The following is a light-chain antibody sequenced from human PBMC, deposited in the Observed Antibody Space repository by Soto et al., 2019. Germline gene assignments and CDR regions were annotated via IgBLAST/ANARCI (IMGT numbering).Light chain of an antibody. CDR2: DAS. V-gene: IGKV3-11*01. CDR3: QQRSNLPLT. J-gene: IGKJ4*01. CDR1: QSVSSS. Sequence: EIVLTQSPATLSLSPGERATLSCRASQSVSSSLAWYQQKPGQAPSLLIYDASNRATGIPARFSGSGSGTDFTLTISSFEPEDLAVYYCQQRSNLPLTFGGGTKVEIK.